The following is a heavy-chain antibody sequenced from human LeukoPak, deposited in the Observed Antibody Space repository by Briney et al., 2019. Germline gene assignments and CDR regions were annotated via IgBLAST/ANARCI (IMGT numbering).Heavy chain of an antibody. CDR1: GGSISSYY. CDR2: INHSGST. J-gene: IGHJ3*02. Sequence: SETLSLTCTVSGGSISSYYWGWIRQPPGKGLEWIGEINHSGSTNYNPSLKSRVTISVDTSKNQFSLKLSSVTAADTAVHYCARHLLLTMIVVVIRGSAFDIWGQGTMVTVSS. D-gene: IGHD3-22*01. V-gene: IGHV4-34*01. CDR3: ARHLLLTMIVVVIRGSAFDI.